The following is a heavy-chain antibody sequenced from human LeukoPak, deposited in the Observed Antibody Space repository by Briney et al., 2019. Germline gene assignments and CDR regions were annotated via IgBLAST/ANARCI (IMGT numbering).Heavy chain of an antibody. CDR1: GFTFSTND. Sequence: GGSLRLSCAAYGFTFSTNDMSWVRQPPGKGLEWVSAISVIGGSTYYADSVKGRFTISRDNAKNSLFLQMNSLRAEDTAVYFCARCGTPKNYYYCGMDVWGQGTTVTVS. V-gene: IGHV3-23*01. D-gene: IGHD1-26*01. CDR2: ISVIGGST. CDR3: ARCGTPKNYYYCGMDV. J-gene: IGHJ6*02.